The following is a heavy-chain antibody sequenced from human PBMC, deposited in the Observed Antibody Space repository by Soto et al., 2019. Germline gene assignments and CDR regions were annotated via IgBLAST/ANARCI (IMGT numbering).Heavy chain of an antibody. V-gene: IGHV1-18*01. D-gene: IGHD4-4*01. CDR2: ISAYNGNT. Sequence: ASVKVSCKASGYTFTSYGISWVRQAPGQGLEWIGWISAYNGNTNYAQKLQGRVTMTTDTSTSTAYMELRSLRSDDTAVYYCARDRTRLKMTTFFFDPWGQGALVTVSS. J-gene: IGHJ5*02. CDR1: GYTFTSYG. CDR3: ARDRTRLKMTTFFFDP.